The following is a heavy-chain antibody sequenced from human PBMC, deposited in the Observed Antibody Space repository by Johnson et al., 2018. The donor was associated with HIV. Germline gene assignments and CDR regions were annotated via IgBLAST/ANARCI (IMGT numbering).Heavy chain of an antibody. CDR3: ARDRSSGWYGRVDSFDI. CDR2: ISYDGSNK. Sequence: QVQLVESGGGVVQPGRSLRLSCAASGFSFSNYAMHWVRQAPGKGLEWVAIISYDGSNKYYADSVKGRFTISRDNSKNTLYLQMNSLRAEGTAVYYCARDRSSGWYGRVDSFDIWGHGTMVTVSS. D-gene: IGHD6-19*01. J-gene: IGHJ3*02. CDR1: GFSFSNYA. V-gene: IGHV3-30-3*01.